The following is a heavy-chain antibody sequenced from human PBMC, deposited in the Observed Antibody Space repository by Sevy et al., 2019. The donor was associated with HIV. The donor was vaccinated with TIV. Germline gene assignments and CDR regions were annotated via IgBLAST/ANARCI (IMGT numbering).Heavy chain of an antibody. V-gene: IGHV3-23*01. D-gene: IGHD2-2*01. CDR2: ISGSGGST. Sequence: GESLKISCAASGFTFSSYAMSWVRQAPGKGLEWVSAISGSGGSTYYADSVKGRFTISRDNSKNTLYLQMNSLRAEDTDVYYCASGRCSSTSCRHGYWGQGTLVTVSS. J-gene: IGHJ4*02. CDR1: GFTFSSYA. CDR3: ASGRCSSTSCRHGY.